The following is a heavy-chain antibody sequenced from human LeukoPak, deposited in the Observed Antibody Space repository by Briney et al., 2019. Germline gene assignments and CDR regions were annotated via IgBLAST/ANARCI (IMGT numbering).Heavy chain of an antibody. CDR3: ASFPRDGYNYPVAY. Sequence: GGSLRLSCAASGSTFSSFWMHWVRQAPGKGLVWVSRINSDGSSTTYADSVKGRFTISRDNAKNTLYLQMNSLRVEDTAVYYCASFPRDGYNYPVAYWGLGTLVTVSS. V-gene: IGHV3-74*01. D-gene: IGHD5-24*01. CDR1: GSTFSSFW. J-gene: IGHJ4*02. CDR2: INSDGSST.